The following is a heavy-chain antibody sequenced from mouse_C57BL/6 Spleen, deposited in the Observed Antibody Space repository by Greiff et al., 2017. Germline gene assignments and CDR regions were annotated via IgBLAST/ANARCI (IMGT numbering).Heavy chain of an antibody. CDR3: TRKALYYGNYAWYFDV. D-gene: IGHD2-1*01. CDR1: GFTFSSYA. Sequence: EVKVVESGEGLVKPGGSLKLSCAASGFTFSSYAMSWVRQTPEKRLEWVAYISSGGDYIYYADTVKGRFTISRDNARNTLYLQMSSLKSEDTAMYYCTRKALYYGNYAWYFDVWGTGTTVTVSS. CDR2: ISSGGDYI. V-gene: IGHV5-9-1*02. J-gene: IGHJ1*03.